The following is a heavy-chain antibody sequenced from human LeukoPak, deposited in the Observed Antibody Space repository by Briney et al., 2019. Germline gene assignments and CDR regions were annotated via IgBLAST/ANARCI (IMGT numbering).Heavy chain of an antibody. CDR3: ARDVYTGTAGAFDI. V-gene: IGHV3-66*01. J-gene: IGHJ3*02. D-gene: IGHD1-1*01. CDR1: GFTFSSNY. CDR2: IYSGGST. Sequence: GGSLRLSCAASGFTFSSNYMSWGRQAPGKGLEWGSVIYSGGSTYYTDSVKGRFTISRDNSKNTLYLQMNSLRAEDTAVYYCARDVYTGTAGAFDIWGQGTMVTVSS.